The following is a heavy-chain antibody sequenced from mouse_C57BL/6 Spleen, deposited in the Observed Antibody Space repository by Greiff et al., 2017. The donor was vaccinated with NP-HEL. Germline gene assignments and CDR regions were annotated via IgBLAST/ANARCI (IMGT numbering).Heavy chain of an antibody. CDR1: GFTFSDYG. CDR2: ISSGSSTI. J-gene: IGHJ4*01. CDR3: ARPHYYAMDY. V-gene: IGHV5-17*01. Sequence: EVKLVESGGGLVKPGVSLKLSCAASGFTFSDYGMHWVRQAPEKGLEWVAYISSGSSTIYYADTVKGRFTISRDNAKNTLFLQMTSLRSEDTAMYYCARPHYYAMDYWGQGTSVTVSS.